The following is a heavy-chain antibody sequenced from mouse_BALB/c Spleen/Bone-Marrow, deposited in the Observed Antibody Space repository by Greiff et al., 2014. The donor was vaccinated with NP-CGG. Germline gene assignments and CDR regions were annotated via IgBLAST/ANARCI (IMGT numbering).Heavy chain of an antibody. D-gene: IGHD1-1*01. CDR2: IDPANGNT. Sequence: VQLQQSGAELVKPGASVKLSCTASGFNIKDTYMHWVKQRPEQGLEWIGRIDPANGNTKYDPKFQGKATITADTSPSTAYLQLSSLTSEDTAVYYCARYYYGSSLFAYWGQGTLVTVSA. CDR3: ARYYYGSSLFAY. J-gene: IGHJ3*01. CDR1: GFNIKDTY. V-gene: IGHV14-3*02.